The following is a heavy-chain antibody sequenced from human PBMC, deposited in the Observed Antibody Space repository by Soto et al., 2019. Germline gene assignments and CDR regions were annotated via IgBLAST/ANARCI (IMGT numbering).Heavy chain of an antibody. D-gene: IGHD1-26*01. Sequence: EVQLVESGGGLVQPGGSLRLSCAASGFTFSTYSMNWVRQAPGKGLEWLSYISSASTTIYYTHSVKGRFTVSRDNARNSLYLQMNSLSDEDTAVYYCARDPYRSGSYHYYFDFWGLGTLVIVSS. CDR3: ARDPYRSGSYHYYFDF. J-gene: IGHJ4*02. CDR1: GFTFSTYS. CDR2: ISSASTTI. V-gene: IGHV3-48*02.